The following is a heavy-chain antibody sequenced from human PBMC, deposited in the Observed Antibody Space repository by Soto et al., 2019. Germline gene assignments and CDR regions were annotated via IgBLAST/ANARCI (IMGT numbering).Heavy chain of an antibody. CDR2: ISGSGGST. J-gene: IGHJ4*02. D-gene: IGHD6-13*01. CDR3: AKDQRSSWYEIDY. Sequence: EVQLLESGGGLVQPGGSLRLSCAASGFTFSNYAVTWVRQAPGKGLEWVSTISGSGGSTYYADSVKGRFTISRDNSKNTLYLQMYSLRAEDTAVYYCAKDQRSSWYEIDYWGQGTLLTVSS. V-gene: IGHV3-23*01. CDR1: GFTFSNYA.